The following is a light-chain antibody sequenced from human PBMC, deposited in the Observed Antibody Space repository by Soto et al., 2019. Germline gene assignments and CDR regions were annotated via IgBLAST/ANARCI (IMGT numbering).Light chain of an antibody. V-gene: IGLV1-40*01. J-gene: IGLJ2*01. CDR1: GSNIGAGYD. Sequence: QSVLTQPPSVSGAPGQSVTISCIGSGSNIGAGYDVHWYQQLPGVAPKLLIFDTTNRPSGVPVRFSGSKSGASASLAITGLLPEDEADFFCQSFDTKLNAVVFGGGTKLTVL. CDR2: DTT. CDR3: QSFDTKLNAVV.